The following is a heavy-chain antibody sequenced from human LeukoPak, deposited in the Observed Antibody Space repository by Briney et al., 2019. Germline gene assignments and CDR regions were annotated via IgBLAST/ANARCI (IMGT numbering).Heavy chain of an antibody. Sequence: GGSLRLSCAASGFTFSNYAMSWVRQAPGSGLEWVSGISGSGVSTYYADSVKGRFTFSRDNPKNTLYLQINSLSADDTAVYYCAKGLNAGDYTYFDYWGQGTLVTVSS. D-gene: IGHD4-11*01. CDR1: GFTFSNYA. J-gene: IGHJ4*02. CDR3: AKGLNAGDYTYFDY. CDR2: ISGSGVST. V-gene: IGHV3-23*01.